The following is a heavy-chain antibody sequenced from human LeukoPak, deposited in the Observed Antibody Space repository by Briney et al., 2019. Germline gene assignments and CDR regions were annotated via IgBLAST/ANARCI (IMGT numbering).Heavy chain of an antibody. CDR3: AKDDPEGSGWYIHYYGMDV. CDR2: INSDGSTT. D-gene: IGHD6-19*01. J-gene: IGHJ6*02. Sequence: GGSLRLSCGASGFTFSSYWMHWVRQAPGKGLVWISRINSDGSTTSYADSVKGRFTISRDNSKNTLYLQMNSLRAEDTAVYYCAKDDPEGSGWYIHYYGMDVWGQGTTVTVSS. CDR1: GFTFSSYW. V-gene: IGHV3-74*01.